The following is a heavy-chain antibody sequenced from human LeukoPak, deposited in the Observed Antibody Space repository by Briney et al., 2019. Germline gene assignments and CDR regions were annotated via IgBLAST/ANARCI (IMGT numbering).Heavy chain of an antibody. D-gene: IGHD6-13*01. V-gene: IGHV1-2*02. Sequence: ASVTVSCMASRYTFTGYYMHWVRPAPGQGLEWMGWINPNSGGTNYAQKFQGRVTLTRDTSISTAYMELSRLRSDDTAVYYCARDLLPIRAAGKGLGFDPWGQGTPVTVSS. CDR3: ARDLLPIRAAGKGLGFDP. CDR1: RYTFTGYY. J-gene: IGHJ5*02. CDR2: INPNSGGT.